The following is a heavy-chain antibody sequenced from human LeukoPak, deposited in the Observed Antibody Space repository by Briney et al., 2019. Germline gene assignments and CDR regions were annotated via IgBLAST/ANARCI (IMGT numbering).Heavy chain of an antibody. CDR2: MNPNSGNT. J-gene: IGHJ4*02. V-gene: IGHV1-8*01. D-gene: IGHD6-19*01. CDR1: GYSFTSYE. Sequence: GASVKVSCKASGYSFTSYELSWVRQATGQGLEWMGWMNPNSGNTGYAQKFQGRVTMTRDTSISTAYMELTSLTSEDTAIYYCARGLAVAGTGYWGQGTLVTVSS. CDR3: ARGLAVAGTGY.